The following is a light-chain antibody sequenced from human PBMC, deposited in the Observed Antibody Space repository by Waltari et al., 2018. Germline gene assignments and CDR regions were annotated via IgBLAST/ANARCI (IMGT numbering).Light chain of an antibody. J-gene: IGLJ3*02. V-gene: IGLV2-14*01. CDR3: SSYTSSSARNWV. Sequence: QSALTKPASVSGSPGQSITIYCTGTSRAVGGYHYDSWYQQHPGKAHKLILDEVSNRPSGVSNRFSGSKSGNTASLTISGLQAEEEADYYCSSYTSSSARNWVFGGGTKLTVL. CDR1: SRAVGGYHY. CDR2: EVS.